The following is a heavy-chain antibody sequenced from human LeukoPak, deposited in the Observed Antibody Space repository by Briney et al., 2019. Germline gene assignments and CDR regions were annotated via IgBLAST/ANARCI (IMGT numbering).Heavy chain of an antibody. CDR1: GFTFSSYA. J-gene: IGHJ4*02. D-gene: IGHD6-19*01. CDR2: ISSNGGST. Sequence: SGGSLRLSCSASGFTFSSYAMHWVRQAPGKGLEYVSAISSNGGSTYYADSVKGRFTISRDNSKNTLYLQMNSLRAEDTAVYYCAKDRGPPIAVVSISDYWGQGTLVTVSS. CDR3: AKDRGPPIAVVSISDY. V-gene: IGHV3-64*04.